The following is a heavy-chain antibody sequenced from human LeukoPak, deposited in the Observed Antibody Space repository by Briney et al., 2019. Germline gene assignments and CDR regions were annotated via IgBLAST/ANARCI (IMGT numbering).Heavy chain of an antibody. CDR3: ASGYSAVGYCSGGSCYSAFDI. Sequence: GASVKLSCKASGYTFTSYGISWVRQAPGQGLEWMGWISAYNGNTNYAQKLQGRVTMTTDTSTSTAYMELRSLRSDDTAVYYCASGYSAVGYCSGGSCYSAFDIWGQGTVVTVSS. CDR1: GYTFTSYG. V-gene: IGHV1-18*01. J-gene: IGHJ3*02. D-gene: IGHD2-15*01. CDR2: ISAYNGNT.